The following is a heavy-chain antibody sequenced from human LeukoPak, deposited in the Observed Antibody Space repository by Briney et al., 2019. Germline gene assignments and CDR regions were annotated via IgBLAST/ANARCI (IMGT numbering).Heavy chain of an antibody. Sequence: GGSLRLSCAASGFTFSNAWMSWVRQAPGKGLEWVGRIKSKTDGGTTDYAAPVKGRFTISRDDSKNTLYLQMNSLKTEDTAVYYCTAQERYYDFWSGTRGNWFDPWGQGTLVTVSS. V-gene: IGHV3-15*01. J-gene: IGHJ5*02. CDR1: GFTFSNAW. CDR3: TAQERYYDFWSGTRGNWFDP. CDR2: IKSKTDGGTT. D-gene: IGHD3-3*01.